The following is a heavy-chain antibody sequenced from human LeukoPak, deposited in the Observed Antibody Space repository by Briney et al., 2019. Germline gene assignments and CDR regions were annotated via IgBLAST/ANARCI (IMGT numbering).Heavy chain of an antibody. J-gene: IGHJ4*02. D-gene: IGHD3-22*01. CDR1: GFTFSSYA. V-gene: IGHV3-23*01. CDR3: AKNPRAVVILYYFDY. Sequence: PGGSLRLSCAASGFTFSSYAMSWVRQAPGKGLEWVSAISGSGGSTYYADSVKGRFTISRDNSKNTLYLQMNSLRAEDTAVYYCAKNPRAVVILYYFDYWGQGTLVTVSS. CDR2: ISGSGGST.